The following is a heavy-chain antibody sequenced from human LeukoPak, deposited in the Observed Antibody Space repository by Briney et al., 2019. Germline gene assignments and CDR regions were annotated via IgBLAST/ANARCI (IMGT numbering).Heavy chain of an antibody. CDR3: ARSPPLVSTSDAFDI. Sequence: SETLSLTCTVSGGSISSYYWSWIRQPAGKGLEWIGRIYTSGSTNYNPSLKSRVTISVDKSKNQFSLKLSSVTAADTAVYYCARSPPLVSTSDAFDIWGQGAMVTVSS. J-gene: IGHJ3*02. CDR1: GGSISSYY. CDR2: IYTSGST. V-gene: IGHV4-4*07. D-gene: IGHD5/OR15-5a*01.